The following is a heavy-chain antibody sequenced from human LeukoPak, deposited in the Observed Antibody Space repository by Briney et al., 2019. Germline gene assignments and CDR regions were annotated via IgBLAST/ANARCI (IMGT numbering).Heavy chain of an antibody. V-gene: IGHV3-9*01. J-gene: IGHJ6*02. CDR1: GFTFDDYP. CDR2: ISWNGGST. D-gene: IGHD3-22*01. CDR3: AKDRAYYDGSGYSPHGYYGMDA. Sequence: GGSLRLSCAASGFTFDDYPMHWVRQVPGKGLEWVSGISWNGGSTGYADSVKGRFTISRDNSKNSLYLQMNSLRTEDTALYYCAKDRAYYDGSGYSPHGYYGMDAWGQGTTVTDSS.